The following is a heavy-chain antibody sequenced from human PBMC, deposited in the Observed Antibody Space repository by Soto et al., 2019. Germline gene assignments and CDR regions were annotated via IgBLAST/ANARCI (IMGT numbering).Heavy chain of an antibody. CDR2: INHSGST. V-gene: IGHV4-34*01. CDR3: ARVGGIAAAGTLDY. D-gene: IGHD6-13*01. CDR1: GGSFSGYY. J-gene: IGHJ4*02. Sequence: QVQLQQWGAGLLKPSETLSLTCAVYGGSFSGYYWSWIRQPPGKGLEWIGEINHSGSTNYNPSLKSRVTISVDTSKNQFSLKLISVTAADTAVYYCARVGGIAAAGTLDYWGQGTLVTVSS.